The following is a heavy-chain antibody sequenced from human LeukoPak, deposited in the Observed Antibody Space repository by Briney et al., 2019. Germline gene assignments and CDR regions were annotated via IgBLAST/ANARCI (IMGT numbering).Heavy chain of an antibody. J-gene: IGHJ4*02. Sequence: SVKVSCKASGGTFSSYAISWVRQAPGQGLEWMGGIIPIFGTANYAQKFQGRVTITTDESTSTAYMELSSLRSEDTAVYYCALGALDYYGSGSYSVDYWGQGTLVTVSS. D-gene: IGHD3-10*01. CDR2: IIPIFGTA. CDR1: GGTFSSYA. CDR3: ALGALDYYGSGSYSVDY. V-gene: IGHV1-69*05.